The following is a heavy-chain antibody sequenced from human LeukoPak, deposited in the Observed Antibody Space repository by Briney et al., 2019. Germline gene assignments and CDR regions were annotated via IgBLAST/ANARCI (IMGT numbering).Heavy chain of an antibody. CDR2: IKQDGSEK. CDR1: GFTFSSYW. V-gene: IGHV3-7*01. Sequence: GGSLRLSCAASGFTFSSYWMSWVRQAPGKGLEWVANIKQDGSEKYYVDSVKGRFTISRDNAKNSLYLQMNSLRAEDTAVYYCARDQQFGELFGYYYYYGMDVWGQGTTVTVSS. D-gene: IGHD3-10*01. J-gene: IGHJ6*02. CDR3: ARDQQFGELFGYYYYYGMDV.